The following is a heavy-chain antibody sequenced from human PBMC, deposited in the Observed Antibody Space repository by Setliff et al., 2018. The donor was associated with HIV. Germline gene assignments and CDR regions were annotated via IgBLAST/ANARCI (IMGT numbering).Heavy chain of an antibody. CDR1: GGSFSNYY. J-gene: IGHJ4*02. Sequence: PSETLSLTCAVFGGSFSNYYWSWVRQPPGKGLEFIAEIDHGGTTNYNPSLKSRATISVDTSKNHLSLKLTSMTAADTGVYFCTLTHVGAQTHVGIPMIDNFWGQGTLVTVSS. D-gene: IGHD3-16*02. CDR3: TLTHVGAQTHVGIPMIDNF. CDR2: IDHGGTT. V-gene: IGHV4-34*01.